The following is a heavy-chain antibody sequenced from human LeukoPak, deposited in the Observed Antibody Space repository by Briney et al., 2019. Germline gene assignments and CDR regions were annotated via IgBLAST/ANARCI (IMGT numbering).Heavy chain of an antibody. CDR3: ARDRPTGATDAFDI. J-gene: IGHJ3*02. CDR1: GGSISSSNW. Sequence: ASGTLSLTCAVSGGSISSSNWWSWVRQPPGKGLEWIGEIYHSGSTNYNPSLKSRVTISVDKSKNQFSLKLSSVTAADTAVYYCARDRPTGATDAFDIWGQGTMVTVSS. V-gene: IGHV4-4*02. CDR2: IYHSGST. D-gene: IGHD1-26*01.